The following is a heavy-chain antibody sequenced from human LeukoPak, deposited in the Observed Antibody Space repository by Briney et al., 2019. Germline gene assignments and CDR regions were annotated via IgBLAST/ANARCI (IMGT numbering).Heavy chain of an antibody. J-gene: IGHJ4*02. Sequence: GGSLRLSCAASGFTFSSYSMNWVRQAPGKGLERVSSISSSSSYIYYADSVKGRFTISRDNAKNSLYLQMNSLRAEDTAVYYCAKWGDYDILTGYYVSDFWGQGTLVTVSS. D-gene: IGHD3-9*01. CDR3: AKWGDYDILTGYYVSDF. CDR1: GFTFSSYS. CDR2: ISSSSSYI. V-gene: IGHV3-21*04.